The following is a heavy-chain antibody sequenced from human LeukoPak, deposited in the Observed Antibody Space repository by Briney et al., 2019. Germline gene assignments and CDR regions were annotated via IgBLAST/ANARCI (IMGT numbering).Heavy chain of an antibody. J-gene: IGHJ5*02. CDR2: INHSGST. D-gene: IGHD3-10*01. Sequence: PSETLSLTCAVSGGSFSGYYWSWVRQPPGKGLEWIGEINHSGSTNYNPSLKSRVTISVDTSKNQFSLKLSSVTAADTAVYYCARGRYYNGSGIVWPWGQGTLVTVSS. V-gene: IGHV4-34*01. CDR1: GGSFSGYY. CDR3: ARGRYYNGSGIVWP.